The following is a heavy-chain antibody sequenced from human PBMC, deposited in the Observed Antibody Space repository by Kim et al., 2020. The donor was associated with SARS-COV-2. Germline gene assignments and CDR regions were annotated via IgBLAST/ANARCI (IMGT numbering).Heavy chain of an antibody. Sequence: SETLSLTCTVSGGSISSGGYYWSWIRQHPGKGLEWIGYIYYSGSTYYNPSLKSRVTISVDTSKNQFSLKLSSVTAADTAVYYCARGRSLRYFDWLLSQFDYWGQGTLVTVSS. V-gene: IGHV4-31*03. D-gene: IGHD3-9*01. CDR3: ARGRSLRYFDWLLSQFDY. CDR2: IYYSGST. J-gene: IGHJ4*02. CDR1: GGSISSGGYY.